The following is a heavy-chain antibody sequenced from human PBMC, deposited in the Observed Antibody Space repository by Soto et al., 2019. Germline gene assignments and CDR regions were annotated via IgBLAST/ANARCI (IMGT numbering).Heavy chain of an antibody. CDR2: IYYSWST. D-gene: IGHD4-17*01. CDR3: ARVGHGVEKLSY. CDR1: GAPISSGDYY. Sequence: SETLSLTCTVSGAPISSGDYYWYWVRQPPGKGLEWVGYIYYSWSTYYNPSLKLRLDISLDVSRNQFSLRLTSVTASHTAVYFCARVGHGVEKLSYWGPGMLVEVSS. V-gene: IGHV4-30-4*01. J-gene: IGHJ4*02.